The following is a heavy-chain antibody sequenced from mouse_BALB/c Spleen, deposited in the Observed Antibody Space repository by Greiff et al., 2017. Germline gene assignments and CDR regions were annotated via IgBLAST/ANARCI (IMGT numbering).Heavy chain of an antibody. CDR3: TREYGYAMDY. J-gene: IGHJ4*01. CDR2: ISSGGSYT. D-gene: IGHD1-1*01. CDR1: GFTFSSYT. Sequence: EVQLVESGGGLVKPGGSLKLSCAASGFTFSSYTMSWVRQTPEKRLEWVATISSGGSYTYYPDSVKGRFTISRDNAKNTLYLQMSSLKSEDTAMYYCTREYGYAMDYWGQGTSVTVSS. V-gene: IGHV5-6-4*01.